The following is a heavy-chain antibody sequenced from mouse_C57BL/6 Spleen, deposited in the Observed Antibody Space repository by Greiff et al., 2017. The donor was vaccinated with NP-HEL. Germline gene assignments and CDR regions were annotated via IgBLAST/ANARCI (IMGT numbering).Heavy chain of an antibody. V-gene: IGHV1-55*01. CDR2: IYPGSGST. D-gene: IGHD2-4*01. J-gene: IGHJ3*01. CDR3: ARRIYYDYDVNAY. CDR1: GYTFTSYW. Sequence: QVQLQQPGAELVKPGASVKMSCKASGYTFTSYWITWVKQRPGQGLEWIGDIYPGSGSTNYNEKFKSKATLTVDTSSSTAYMQLSSLTSEDSAVYYCARRIYYDYDVNAYWGQGTLVTVSA.